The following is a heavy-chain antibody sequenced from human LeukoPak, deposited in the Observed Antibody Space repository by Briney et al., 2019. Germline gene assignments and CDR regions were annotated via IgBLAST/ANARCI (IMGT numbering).Heavy chain of an antibody. CDR2: ISSSSSYI. V-gene: IGHV3-21*01. CDR3: ARDTVLVY. Sequence: GGPLRLSCAPSGFTFSRYSMNGVRQAPGKGLEWVSSISSSSSYIYYADSVKGRFTISRDNAKNSLYLQMNSLRAEDTAVYYCARDTVLVYWGQGTLVTVS. J-gene: IGHJ4*02. D-gene: IGHD2-8*02. CDR1: GFTFSRYS.